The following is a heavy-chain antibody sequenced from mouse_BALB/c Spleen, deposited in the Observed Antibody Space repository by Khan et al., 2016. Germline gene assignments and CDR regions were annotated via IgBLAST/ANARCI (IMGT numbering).Heavy chain of an antibody. J-gene: IGHJ3*01. V-gene: IGHV14-3*02. CDR3: ASRLAY. CDR2: IDPANGNT. CDR1: GFNIKDTY. Sequence: VQLKESGAELVKPGASVKLSCTASGFNIKDTYMHWVKQRPEQGLEWIGRIDPANGNTKYDLKFQGKATITADTSSNTVYLQLSSLTSEDTAVDYCASRLAYWGQGTLVTVSA.